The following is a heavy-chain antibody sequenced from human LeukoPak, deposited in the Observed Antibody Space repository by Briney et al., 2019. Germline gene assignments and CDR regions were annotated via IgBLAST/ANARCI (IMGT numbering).Heavy chain of an antibody. D-gene: IGHD2-2*01. V-gene: IGHV3-30*03. CDR3: ASEVGPTYYYYGMDV. CDR2: ISYDGSNK. Sequence: GGSLRLSCAASGFTFSSYGMHWVRQAPGKGLEGVAVISYDGSNKYYADSVKGRFTISRDNSKNTLYLQMNSLRAEDTAVYYCASEVGPTYYYYGMDVWGHGTTVTVSS. CDR1: GFTFSSYG. J-gene: IGHJ6*02.